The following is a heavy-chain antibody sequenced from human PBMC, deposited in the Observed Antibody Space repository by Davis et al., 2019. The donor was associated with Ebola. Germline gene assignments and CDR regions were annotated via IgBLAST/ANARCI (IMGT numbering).Heavy chain of an antibody. Sequence: ASVKVSCKASGYTFTYRYLHWVRQAPGQGLEWMGWINPNSGGTNYAQKFQGWVTMTRDTSISTAYMELSRLRSDDTAVYYCARGDYYGSGSVRHWFDPWGQGTLVTVSS. CDR1: GYTFTYRY. D-gene: IGHD3-10*01. CDR3: ARGDYYGSGSVRHWFDP. J-gene: IGHJ5*02. V-gene: IGHV1-2*04. CDR2: INPNSGGT.